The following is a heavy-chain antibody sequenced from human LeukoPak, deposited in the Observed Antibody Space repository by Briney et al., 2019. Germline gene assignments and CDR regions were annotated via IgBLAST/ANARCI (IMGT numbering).Heavy chain of an antibody. D-gene: IGHD4-11*01. Sequence: SETLSLTCAVYGGSFSGYYWSWIRQPPGKGLEWIGEINHSGSTNYNPSLKSRVTISVDRSSNQFSLKLTSVTAADTAVYYCARTVTTTHFDYWGQGTLVTVSS. CDR2: INHSGST. CDR1: GGSFSGYY. V-gene: IGHV4-34*01. CDR3: ARTVTTTHFDY. J-gene: IGHJ4*02.